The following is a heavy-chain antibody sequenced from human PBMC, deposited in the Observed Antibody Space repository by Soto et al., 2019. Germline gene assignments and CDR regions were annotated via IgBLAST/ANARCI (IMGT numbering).Heavy chain of an antibody. CDR2: LYYSGTT. J-gene: IGHJ4*02. Sequence: QLQLQESGPGLVKPSETLSLTCTVSGGSISSSSYYWGWIRQPPGKGLEWIGSLYYSGTTYYNPALKSRVTIPVDTSKNQFSLKLSSVTAADTAVYYCARSMTTVVTLDYWGQGTLVTVSS. V-gene: IGHV4-39*01. CDR3: ARSMTTVVTLDY. D-gene: IGHD4-17*01. CDR1: GGSISSSSYY.